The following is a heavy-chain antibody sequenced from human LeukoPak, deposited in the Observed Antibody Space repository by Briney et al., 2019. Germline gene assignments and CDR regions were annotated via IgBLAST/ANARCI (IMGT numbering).Heavy chain of an antibody. D-gene: IGHD6-25*01. CDR1: GYTFTDYY. CDR3: ARGTSAAGTMGY. J-gene: IGHJ4*02. Sequence: ASVKVSCKASGYTFTDYYLHWVRQAPGLGPEWMGWINPNSGSTNYPARFQGRVTLTRDTSIATAHMEVTRLRSDDTAVYYCARGTSAAGTMGYWGQGTLVTVSS. V-gene: IGHV1-2*02. CDR2: INPNSGST.